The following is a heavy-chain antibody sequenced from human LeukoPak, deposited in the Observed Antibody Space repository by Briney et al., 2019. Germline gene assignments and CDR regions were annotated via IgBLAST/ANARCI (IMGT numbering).Heavy chain of an antibody. V-gene: IGHV1-69*04. D-gene: IGHD2/OR15-2a*01. CDR2: IIPILGIA. CDR3: ARASLWGVNHFDY. CDR1: GYTFTSYY. J-gene: IGHJ4*02. Sequence: SVKVSCKASGYTFTSYYMHWVRQAPGQGLEWMGRIIPILGIANYAQKFQGRVTITADKSTSTAYMELSSLRSEDTAVYYCARASLWGVNHFDYWGQGTLVTVSS.